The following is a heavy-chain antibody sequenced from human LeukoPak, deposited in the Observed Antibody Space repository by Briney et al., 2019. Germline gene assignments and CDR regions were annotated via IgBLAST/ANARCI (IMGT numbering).Heavy chain of an antibody. V-gene: IGHV1-69*02. CDR1: GGTFSSYT. J-gene: IGHJ4*02. D-gene: IGHD3-16*02. CDR2: IIPILGIA. CDR3: ASTPTYVWGSYRYWDYFDY. Sequence: SVKVSCKASGGTFSSYTISWVRQAPGQGLEWMGRIIPILGIANYAQKFQGRVTITTDESTSTAYMELSSLRSEDTAVYYCASTPTYVWGSYRYWDYFDYWGQGTLVTVSS.